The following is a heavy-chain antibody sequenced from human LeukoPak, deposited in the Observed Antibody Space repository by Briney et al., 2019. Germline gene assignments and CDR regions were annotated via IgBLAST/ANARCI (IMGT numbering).Heavy chain of an antibody. J-gene: IGHJ4*02. Sequence: PGGSLRLSCAASGFTFSTYWMSWVRQAPGKGLEWVANMKQDGSQKYYVDSVKGRFTISRDNAKNSLYLQMNSLRGEDTAVYYCAREIIAAGGEDYWGQGTLATVSS. CDR2: MKQDGSQK. CDR3: AREIIAAGGEDY. CDR1: GFTFSTYW. V-gene: IGHV3-7*01. D-gene: IGHD6-25*01.